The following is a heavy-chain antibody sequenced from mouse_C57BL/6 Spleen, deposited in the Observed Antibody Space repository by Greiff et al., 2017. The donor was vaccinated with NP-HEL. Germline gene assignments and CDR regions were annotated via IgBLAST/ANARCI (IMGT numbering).Heavy chain of an antibody. CDR3: TRGYYSNPAWFAY. J-gene: IGHJ3*01. CDR1: GYTFTDYE. CDR2: IDPETGGT. D-gene: IGHD2-5*01. Sequence: QVQLKESGAELVRPGASVTLSCKASGYTFTDYEMHWVKQTPVHGLEWIGAIDPETGGTAYNQKFKGKAILTADKSSSTAYMELRSLTSEDSAVYYCTRGYYSNPAWFAYWGQGTLVTVSA. V-gene: IGHV1-15*01.